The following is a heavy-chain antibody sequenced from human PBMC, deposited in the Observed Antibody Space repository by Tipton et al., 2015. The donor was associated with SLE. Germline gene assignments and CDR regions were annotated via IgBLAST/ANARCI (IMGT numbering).Heavy chain of an antibody. CDR2: LSGDGGSK. J-gene: IGHJ4*02. D-gene: IGHD4-11*01. CDR3: AKGDPTVTTDY. CDR1: GFTFDDYA. V-gene: IGHV3-43*02. Sequence: SLRLSCAASGFTFDDYAMHWVRQAPGKGLEWVSLLSGDGGSKYYADSVKGRFTISRDNNKNSLYLQMNNLRAEDTALYYCAKGDPTVTTDYWGQGTLVTVSS.